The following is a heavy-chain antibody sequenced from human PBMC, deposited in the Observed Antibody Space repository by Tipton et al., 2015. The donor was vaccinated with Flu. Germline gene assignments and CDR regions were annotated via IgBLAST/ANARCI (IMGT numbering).Heavy chain of an antibody. CDR2: IYHSGST. CDR1: GYSISSGYY. J-gene: IGHJ4*02. V-gene: IGHV4-38-2*02. Sequence: TLSLTCTVSGYSISSGYYWGWIRQPPGKGLEWIGSIYHSGSTYYNPSLKSRVTISVDTSKNQFSLKLSSVTAADTAVYYCARSDSGYDWMAYWGQGTLVTVSS. D-gene: IGHD5-12*01. CDR3: ARSDSGYDWMAY.